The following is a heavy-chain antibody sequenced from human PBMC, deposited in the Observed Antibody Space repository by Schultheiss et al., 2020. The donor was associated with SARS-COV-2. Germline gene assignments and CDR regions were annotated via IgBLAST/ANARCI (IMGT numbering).Heavy chain of an antibody. CDR1: GGSFSGYY. D-gene: IGHD6-6*01. J-gene: IGHJ4*02. CDR3: AREVRSSSPPHYFDY. V-gene: IGHV4-4*07. CDR2: IYTSGST. Sequence: SQTLSLTCAVYGGSFSGYYWSWIRQPAGKGLEWIGRIYTSGSTNYNPSLKSRVTMSVDTSKNQFSLKLSSVTAADTAVYYCAREVRSSSPPHYFDYWGQGTLVTVSS.